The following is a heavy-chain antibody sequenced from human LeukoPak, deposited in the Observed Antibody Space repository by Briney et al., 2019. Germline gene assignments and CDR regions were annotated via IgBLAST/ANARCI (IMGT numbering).Heavy chain of an antibody. D-gene: IGHD1-1*01. CDR2: IFPGDSNT. J-gene: IGHJ3*01. V-gene: IGHV5-51*01. CDR3: ARRLTWNLDSDACDL. Sequence: GESLKISCKSSGYAFTTSWIGWVRQMPGKGLEWMGIIFPGDSNTRYSPSFQGQVNISADRSMRTAYLQWSSRKASDSAIYYCARRLTWNLDSDACDLSGLGTMVTVSA. CDR1: GYAFTTSW.